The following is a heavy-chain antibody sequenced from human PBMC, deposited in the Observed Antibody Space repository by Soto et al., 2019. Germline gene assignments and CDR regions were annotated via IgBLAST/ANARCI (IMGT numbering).Heavy chain of an antibody. D-gene: IGHD2-15*01. J-gene: IGHJ6*02. Sequence: DVQLLESGGHLVQPGGSLRLSCAASGFTFSAYAMSWVRQAPGKGLEWVSSVSAGGDMTYYSDSVKGRFTISRDNSNNVLFLQVNSLRIEDTALYCCARGARGGSVSPAIYYYAGLDVWGQGTTVTVS. CDR2: VSAGGDMT. V-gene: IGHV3-23*01. CDR1: GFTFSAYA. CDR3: ARGARGGSVSPAIYYYAGLDV.